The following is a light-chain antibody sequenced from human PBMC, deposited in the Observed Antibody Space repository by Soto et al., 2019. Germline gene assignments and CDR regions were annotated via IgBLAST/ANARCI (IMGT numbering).Light chain of an antibody. CDR2: DAS. Sequence: EIVMTQSPTTVSVSPGERATLSCRASQSVSSKLAWYQQKPGQPPRLLFFDASARATGVPDRFRGSGSGTEFILTISGLQSEDFATYYCQQSYSTPPWTFGQGTKVEIK. CDR3: QQSYSTPPWT. J-gene: IGKJ1*01. CDR1: QSVSSK. V-gene: IGKV3-15*01.